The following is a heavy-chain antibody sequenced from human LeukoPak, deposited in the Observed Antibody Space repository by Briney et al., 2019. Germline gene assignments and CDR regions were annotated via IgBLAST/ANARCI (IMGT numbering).Heavy chain of an antibody. J-gene: IGHJ6*02. CDR2: TYYRSKWYN. CDR3: AREWGIAVAMGMDV. Sequence: SQTLSLTCAISGDSFSRNWIRQSPSRGLEWLGRTYYRSKWYNDYAVSVKSRITINPDTSKNQFSLQLNSVTPEDTAVYYCAREWGIAVAMGMDVWGQGTTVTVSS. CDR1: GDSFS. D-gene: IGHD6-19*01. V-gene: IGHV6-1*01.